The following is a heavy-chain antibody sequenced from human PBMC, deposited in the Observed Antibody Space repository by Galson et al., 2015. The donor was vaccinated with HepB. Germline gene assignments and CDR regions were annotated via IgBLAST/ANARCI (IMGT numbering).Heavy chain of an antibody. D-gene: IGHD3-22*01. CDR1: GGSISTYY. V-gene: IGHV4-59*08. Sequence: SETLSLTCTVSGGSISTYYWSWIRQPPGKGLEWIGYIYYTGNTNYDPSLKSRVTISVDTSKNQFSLRLTSVTVADTAVYFCARQYYYDSSSYSHFDYWGQGTLVTVSS. CDR3: ARQYYYDSSSYSHFDY. J-gene: IGHJ4*02. CDR2: IYYTGNT.